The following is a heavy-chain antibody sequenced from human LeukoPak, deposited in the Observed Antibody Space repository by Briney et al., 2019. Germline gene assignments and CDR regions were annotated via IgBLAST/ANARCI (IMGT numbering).Heavy chain of an antibody. Sequence: ASVKVSCKASGYTFTGYYIFWVRQAPGQGLEWMGRINPNSGGTNYAQKFQGRVTMTRDTSISTAYMELSRLRSDDTAVYYCARDFPTSIAAAGTDYWGQGTLVTVSS. CDR2: INPNSGGT. CDR1: GYTFTGYY. V-gene: IGHV1-2*06. D-gene: IGHD6-13*01. CDR3: ARDFPTSIAAAGTDY. J-gene: IGHJ4*02.